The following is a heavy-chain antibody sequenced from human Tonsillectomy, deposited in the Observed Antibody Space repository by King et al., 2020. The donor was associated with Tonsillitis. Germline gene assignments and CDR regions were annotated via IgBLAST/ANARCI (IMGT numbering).Heavy chain of an antibody. D-gene: IGHD6-19*01. V-gene: IGHV1-2*02. J-gene: IGHJ5*01. CDR2: INPNSGGT. Sequence: QLVQSGAEVKKPGASVKVSCKASGYTFTDYYMHWVRQAPGQGLEWMGWINPNSGGTNYAQKFQGRVTMTGDTSISTAYMELSGLRSDDTALYYCARDLLGAVAVYFFASWGQGTLVTVSS. CDR1: GYTFTDYY. CDR3: ARDLLGAVAVYFFAS.